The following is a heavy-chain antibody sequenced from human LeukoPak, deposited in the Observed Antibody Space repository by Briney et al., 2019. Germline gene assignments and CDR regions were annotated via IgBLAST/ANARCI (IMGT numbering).Heavy chain of an antibody. V-gene: IGHV4-39*07. J-gene: IGHJ5*02. D-gene: IGHD2-15*01. CDR1: GGSISSSSYY. CDR2: IYYSGST. Sequence: ASETLSLTCTVSGGSISSSSYYWGWIRQPPGEGLEWIGSIYYSGSTYYNPSLKSRVTISVDTSKNQFSLKLSSVTAADTAVYYCARDCVVVVAATNWFDPWGQGTLVTVSS. CDR3: ARDCVVVVAATNWFDP.